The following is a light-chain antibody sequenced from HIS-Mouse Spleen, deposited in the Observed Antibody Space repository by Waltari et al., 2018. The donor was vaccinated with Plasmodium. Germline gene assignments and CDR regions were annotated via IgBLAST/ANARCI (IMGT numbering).Light chain of an antibody. CDR2: AAS. Sequence: DIQMTQSPSSLSASVGDRVTITCRASQSISSYLNWYQQKPVKAPKLLIYAASSLQSGVPSRFSGSGSGTDFTLTSSSLQPEDFATYYCQQSYSTPQTFGQGTKVEIK. V-gene: IGKV1-39*01. CDR1: QSISSY. CDR3: QQSYSTPQT. J-gene: IGKJ1*01.